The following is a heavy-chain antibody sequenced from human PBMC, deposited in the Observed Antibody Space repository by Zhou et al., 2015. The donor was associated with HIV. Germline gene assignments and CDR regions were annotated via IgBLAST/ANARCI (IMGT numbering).Heavy chain of an antibody. CDR3: ARDQGRKNQAYFDY. CDR1: GYTLNSYG. J-gene: IGHJ4*02. D-gene: IGHD1-14*01. Sequence: QVQLVQSGAEVKKPGASVKVSCKASGYTLNSYGVSWVRLAPGQGLEWMGWISTYNGNTNYAQKLQGRVTMTTDTSTSTAYMELRSLRSDDTAVYYCARDQGRKNQAYFDYWGQGTLVTVSS. V-gene: IGHV1-18*01. CDR2: ISTYNGNT.